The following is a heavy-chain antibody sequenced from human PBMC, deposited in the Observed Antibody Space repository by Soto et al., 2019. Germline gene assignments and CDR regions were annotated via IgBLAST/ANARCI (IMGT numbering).Heavy chain of an antibody. CDR2: IYYSGST. J-gene: IGHJ4*02. D-gene: IGHD2-15*01. Sequence: PSETLSLTCTVSGGSIISGGYCWTWIRQHPVKGLEWMGHIYYSGSTSYNPSLKSRVTISIDTSKNQFSLKLSSVTAADTAVYYCARHTPAISISDHWGQGTLVT. V-gene: IGHV4-31*03. CDR3: ARHTPAISISDH. CDR1: GGSIISGGYC.